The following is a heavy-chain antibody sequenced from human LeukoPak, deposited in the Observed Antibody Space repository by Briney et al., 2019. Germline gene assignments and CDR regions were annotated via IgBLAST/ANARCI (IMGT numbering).Heavy chain of an antibody. CDR1: GFTFSSYS. Sequence: GGSLRLSCAASGFTFSSYSMNWVRQAPGKGLEWVSSISSSSSYIYYADSVKGRFTISRDNAKNSLYLQMNSLRAEDTAVYYCAKDLAPSGSYYDLYYFDYWGQGTLVTVSS. CDR2: ISSSSSYI. D-gene: IGHD3-10*01. CDR3: AKDLAPSGSYYDLYYFDY. J-gene: IGHJ4*02. V-gene: IGHV3-21*04.